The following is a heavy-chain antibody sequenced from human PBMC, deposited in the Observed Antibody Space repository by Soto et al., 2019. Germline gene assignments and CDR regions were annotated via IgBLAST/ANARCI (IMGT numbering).Heavy chain of an antibody. Sequence: EVQLVESGGGLVQPGGSLRLSCAASGFTFSSYWMSWVRQAPGKGLEWVANIKQDGSEKYYVDSGKGRFTISRDNAKNSLYLQMNSLRAEDTDVYYCAREEWELEDTFDYWGQGTLVTVSS. CDR2: IKQDGSEK. J-gene: IGHJ4*02. CDR3: AREEWELEDTFDY. CDR1: GFTFSSYW. V-gene: IGHV3-7*01. D-gene: IGHD1-26*01.